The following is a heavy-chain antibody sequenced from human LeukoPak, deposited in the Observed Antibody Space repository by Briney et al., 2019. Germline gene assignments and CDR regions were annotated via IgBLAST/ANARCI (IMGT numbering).Heavy chain of an antibody. V-gene: IGHV4-34*01. J-gene: IGHJ4*02. Sequence: PSETLSLTCAVYGGSFSGYYWSWIRQPPGKGLEWIGEINHSGSTNYNPSLKSRVTISVDTSKNQFSLKLSSVTAADTAVYYCAVVGATRSFDYWGQGTLVTVSS. CDR3: AVVGATRSFDY. D-gene: IGHD1-26*01. CDR2: INHSGST. CDR1: GGSFSGYY.